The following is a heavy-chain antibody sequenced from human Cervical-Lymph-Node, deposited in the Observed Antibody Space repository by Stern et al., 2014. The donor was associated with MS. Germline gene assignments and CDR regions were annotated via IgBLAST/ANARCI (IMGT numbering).Heavy chain of an antibody. CDR2: LNPNSDDP. V-gene: IGHV1-2*06. Sequence: QVQLVESGAKMKKPGASVKVSCKASGYDFTGLFIHWVRQVPGRGLEWMGRLNPNSDDPTYAQNFQDRVTLTRDTSISTAYLELSRLTSADTAVYYCAREATRIIVGIDYWGQGTQVTVSS. CDR1: GYDFTGLF. D-gene: IGHD2/OR15-2a*01. J-gene: IGHJ4*02. CDR3: AREATRIIVGIDY.